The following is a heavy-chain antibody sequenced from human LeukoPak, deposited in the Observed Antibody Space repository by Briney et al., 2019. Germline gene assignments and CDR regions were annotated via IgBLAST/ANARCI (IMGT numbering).Heavy chain of an antibody. CDR1: GFTFSSYA. CDR3: ARVGGRYYAAAVYPYDY. CDR2: ISYDGSNK. Sequence: PGGSLRLSCAASGFTFSSYAMHWVRQAPGKGLEWVAVISYDGSNKYYADSVKGRFTISRDNSKNTLYLQMNSLRAEDTAVYYCARVGGRYYAAAVYPYDYWGQGTLVTVSS. V-gene: IGHV3-30-3*01. J-gene: IGHJ4*02. D-gene: IGHD6-13*01.